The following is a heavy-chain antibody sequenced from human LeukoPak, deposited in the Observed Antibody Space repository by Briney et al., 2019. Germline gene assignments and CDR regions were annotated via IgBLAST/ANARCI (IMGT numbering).Heavy chain of an antibody. V-gene: IGHV4-31*03. D-gene: IGHD3-22*01. J-gene: IGHJ4*02. CDR1: GGSISSGGYY. Sequence: SQTLSLTCTVSGGSISSGGYYWSWIRQHPGKGLEWIGYIYYSGSTYYNPSLKNRVTISVDTSKNQFSLKLSSVTAADTAVYYCARVGRVGSGYYYGVDYWGQGTLVTVSS. CDR2: IYYSGST. CDR3: ARVGRVGSGYYYGVDY.